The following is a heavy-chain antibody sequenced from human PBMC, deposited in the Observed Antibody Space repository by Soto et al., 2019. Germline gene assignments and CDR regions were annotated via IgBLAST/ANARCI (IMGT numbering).Heavy chain of an antibody. Sequence: GGSLRLSCAASGFSFSTYWMSWVRQAPGKGLEWVANIKQDGSEKWYVDSVKGRFIISRDNAKKTLFLQMNSLRVEDTAFYYCAKPPGIVGATGYFDYWGQGTLVTAPQ. D-gene: IGHD1-26*01. V-gene: IGHV3-7*05. J-gene: IGHJ4*02. CDR1: GFSFSTYW. CDR3: AKPPGIVGATGYFDY. CDR2: IKQDGSEK.